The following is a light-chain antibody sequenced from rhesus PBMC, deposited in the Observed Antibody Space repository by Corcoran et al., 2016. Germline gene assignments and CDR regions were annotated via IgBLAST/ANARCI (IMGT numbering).Light chain of an antibody. CDR1: QGISNW. J-gene: IGKJ2*01. Sequence: DIQMTQSPSSLSASVGDRVTITCRASQGISNWLAWYQQKTGKAPKLLIYKASTLQSGVPSRFSGSGCGKEFTRTIRRLQPEDFATYFCQQHNSPPFSFGQGTKVEIK. CDR3: QQHNSPPFS. CDR2: KAS. V-gene: IGKV1-21*01.